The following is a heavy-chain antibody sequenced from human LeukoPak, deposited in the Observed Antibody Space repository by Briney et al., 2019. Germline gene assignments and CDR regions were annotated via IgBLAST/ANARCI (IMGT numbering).Heavy chain of an antibody. CDR1: GFTFNSYG. CDR3: ARDRWGYSYGGD. D-gene: IGHD5-18*01. V-gene: IGHV3-7*01. CDR2: IKEDGSEK. Sequence: GGSLRLSCAASGFTFNSYGMSWVRQAPGKGLEWVANIKEDGSEKYYVDSVKGRFTISRDNAKNSLYLQMNSLGAEDMAVYYCARDRWGYSYGGDWGQGTLVTVSS. J-gene: IGHJ4*02.